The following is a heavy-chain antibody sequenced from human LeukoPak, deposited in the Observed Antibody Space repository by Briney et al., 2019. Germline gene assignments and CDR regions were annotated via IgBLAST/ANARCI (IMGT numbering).Heavy chain of an antibody. CDR3: TTTRRFLEWLLGYYFDY. J-gene: IGHJ4*02. V-gene: IGHV3-74*01. D-gene: IGHD3-3*01. CDR2: INSDGSST. Sequence: GGSLRLSCAASGFTFSSYWMYRVRQAPGKGLVWVSRINSDGSSTSYADSVKGRFTISRDNAKNTLYLQMNSLETEDTAVYYCTTTRRFLEWLLGYYFDYWGQGTLLTVSS. CDR1: GFTFSSYW.